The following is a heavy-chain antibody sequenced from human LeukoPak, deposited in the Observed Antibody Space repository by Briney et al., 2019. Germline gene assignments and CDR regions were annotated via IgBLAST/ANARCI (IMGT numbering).Heavy chain of an antibody. J-gene: IGHJ3*02. Sequence: GGSLRLSCVASGFTFSNYAMNWVRQAPGKGLEWVSAISGSGGSTYYADSVKGRFTISRDNSKNTLYLQMNFLRAEDTAVYYCATYGDTGAFDIWGQGTMVTVSS. D-gene: IGHD5-18*01. CDR3: ATYGDTGAFDI. CDR1: GFTFSNYA. V-gene: IGHV3-23*01. CDR2: ISGSGGST.